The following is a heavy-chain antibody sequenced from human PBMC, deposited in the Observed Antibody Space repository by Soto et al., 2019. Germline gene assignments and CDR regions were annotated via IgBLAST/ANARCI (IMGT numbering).Heavy chain of an antibody. J-gene: IGHJ5*02. CDR3: ARCTVDTIVTSGWCHYLDP. CDR1: GFTFSSAA. V-gene: IGHV3-23*01. D-gene: IGHD6-19*01. CDR2: VSGSGGTT. Sequence: EVQLLDSGGGLVQPGGSLRLSCAASGFTFSSAAMSWVRQAPGKGLEWVSAVSGSGGTTYYADSVRGRFTISRDNSKNTLSLKINSLRAEDTAIYFCARCTVDTIVTSGWCHYLDPWGQGTLVTVSS.